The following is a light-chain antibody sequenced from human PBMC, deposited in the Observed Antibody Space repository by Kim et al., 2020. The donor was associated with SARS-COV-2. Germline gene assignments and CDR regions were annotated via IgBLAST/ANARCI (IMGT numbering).Light chain of an antibody. Sequence: GQSFPISGPGTSSDVGNYTLVSWSQNPPGKAPKVMIYEVNKRPSGVSSRFSGSKSGNTASLTISGLQAEDEADYYCCSYAGNNISVFGTATQVTVL. CDR1: SSDVGNYTL. V-gene: IGLV2-23*02. CDR3: CSYAGNNISV. J-gene: IGLJ1*01. CDR2: EVN.